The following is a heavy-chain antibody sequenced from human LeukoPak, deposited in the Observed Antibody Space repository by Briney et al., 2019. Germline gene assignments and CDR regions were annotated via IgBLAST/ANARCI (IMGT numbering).Heavy chain of an antibody. D-gene: IGHD6-19*01. CDR2: INPNSGGT. V-gene: IGHV1-2*02. J-gene: IGHJ4*02. CDR1: GYTFTGYY. Sequence: GASVKVSCKASGYTFTGYYMHWLRQAPGQGLEWMGWINPNSGGTNYAQKFQGRVTMTRDTSISTAYMELSRLRSDDTAVYYCARDPIAVAAPGVDYWGQGTLVTVSS. CDR3: ARDPIAVAAPGVDY.